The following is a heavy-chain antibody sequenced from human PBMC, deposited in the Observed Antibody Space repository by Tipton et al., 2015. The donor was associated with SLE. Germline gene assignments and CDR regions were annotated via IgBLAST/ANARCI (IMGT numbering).Heavy chain of an antibody. CDR2: IYTSGST. D-gene: IGHD6-13*01. CDR3: ARGDGYSSSWPGNWFDP. J-gene: IGHJ5*02. Sequence: TLSLTCTVSGGSISSGSYYWSWIRQPAGKGLEWIGHIYTSGSTNYNPSLKSRVTISVDTSKNQFSLKLSSVTAADTAVYYCARGDGYSSSWPGNWFDPWGQGTLVTVSS. CDR1: GGSISSGSYY. V-gene: IGHV4-61*09.